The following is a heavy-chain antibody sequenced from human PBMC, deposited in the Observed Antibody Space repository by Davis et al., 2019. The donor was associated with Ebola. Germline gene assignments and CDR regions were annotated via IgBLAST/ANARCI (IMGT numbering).Heavy chain of an antibody. V-gene: IGHV3-30-3*01. CDR2: ISYDGSNK. J-gene: IGHJ4*02. CDR1: RFTLRSYA. D-gene: IGHD3-22*01. CDR3: ARLGLYDNSGYYSPHLDY. Sequence: GESLKISCAASRFTLRSYAMSWVRQAPGKGLEWVAVISYDGSNKYYADSVKGRFTISRDNSQNTLSLQMNSLRAEDTAVYYCARLGLYDNSGYYSPHLDYWGQGTLVTVSS.